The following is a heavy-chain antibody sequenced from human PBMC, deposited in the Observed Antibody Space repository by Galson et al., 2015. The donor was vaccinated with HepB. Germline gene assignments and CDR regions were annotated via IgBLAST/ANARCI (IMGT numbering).Heavy chain of an antibody. J-gene: IGHJ4*02. D-gene: IGHD2-2*01. CDR3: ARGPGIVVVPAAIATFDY. V-gene: IGHV3-48*01. Sequence: SLRLSCAASGFTFSSYSMNWVRQAPGKGLEWVSYISSSSSTIYYADSVKGRFTISRDNAKNSLYLQMNSLRAEDTAVYYCARGPGIVVVPAAIATFDYWGQGTLVTVSS. CDR1: GFTFSSYS. CDR2: ISSSSSTI.